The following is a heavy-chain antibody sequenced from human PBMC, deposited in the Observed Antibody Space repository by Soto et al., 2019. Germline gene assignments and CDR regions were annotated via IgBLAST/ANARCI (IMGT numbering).Heavy chain of an antibody. V-gene: IGHV4-61*01. CDR1: GGSVSSGSYY. Sequence: QVQLQESGPGLVKPSETLSLTCTVSGGSVSSGSYYWSWIRQPPGKGLEWIGYIYYSGSTNYNPSLKSRVTISVEKSKNQFSLKLSSVTAADTAVYYCAREGYYGSGEPPALWGQGTLVTVSS. J-gene: IGHJ4*02. CDR3: AREGYYGSGEPPAL. CDR2: IYYSGST. D-gene: IGHD3-10*01.